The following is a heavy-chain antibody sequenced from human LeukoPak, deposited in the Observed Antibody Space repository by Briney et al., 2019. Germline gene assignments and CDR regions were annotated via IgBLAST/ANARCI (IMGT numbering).Heavy chain of an antibody. D-gene: IGHD3-22*01. Sequence: ASVKVSCKASGYVFTASYIHWVRQAPGQGLEWMGWINPSPSSGGTKYAQKFQGRVTMTRDVSINTAYMELSRLRCDDTAHSYFDRDSSGYTRPDYWGHGTLVTVSS. CDR2: INPSPSSGGT. V-gene: IGHV1-2*02. J-gene: IGHJ4*01. CDR1: GYVFTASY. CDR3: DRDSSGYTRPDY.